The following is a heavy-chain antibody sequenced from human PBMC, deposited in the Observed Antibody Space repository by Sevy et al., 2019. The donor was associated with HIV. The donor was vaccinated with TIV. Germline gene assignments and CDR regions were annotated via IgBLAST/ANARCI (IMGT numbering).Heavy chain of an antibody. V-gene: IGHV3-23*01. CDR3: AKGAPWGSAFDP. Sequence: GGSLRLSCAASGFTFSSYTMSRVRQPPGKGLEWVSTVSGSGDSTYYAGSVKGRFTISRDNSKNTLYLQINSLRAEDTAVYYCAKGAPWGSAFDPWGQGTLVTVSS. CDR2: VSGSGDST. D-gene: IGHD7-27*01. J-gene: IGHJ5*02. CDR1: GFTFSSYT.